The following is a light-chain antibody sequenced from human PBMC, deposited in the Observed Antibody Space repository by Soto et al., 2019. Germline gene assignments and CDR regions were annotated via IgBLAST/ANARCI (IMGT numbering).Light chain of an antibody. CDR2: GAS. CDR1: QSVGATY. Sequence: EIVLTQSPGTLSLSPGERATLSCRASQSVGATYLAWYQLTPGQAPRLLLYGASSRASGIPDRFSGRGSGTDFTLSISRLAPEYFAVYYCLQYGCSPPPFGPRTKVELK. V-gene: IGKV3-20*01. CDR3: LQYGCSPPP. J-gene: IGKJ1*01.